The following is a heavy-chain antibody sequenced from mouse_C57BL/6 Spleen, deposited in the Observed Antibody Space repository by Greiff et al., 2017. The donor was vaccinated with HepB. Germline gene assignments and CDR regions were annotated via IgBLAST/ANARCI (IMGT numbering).Heavy chain of an antibody. J-gene: IGHJ1*03. D-gene: IGHD1-1*01. CDR1: GYAFSSYW. CDR2: IYPGDGDT. V-gene: IGHV1-80*01. CDR3: ARPHYCSSSWYFDV. Sequence: QVQLQQSGAELVKPGASVKISCKASGYAFSSYWMNWVKQRPGKGLEWIGQIYPGDGDTNYNGKFKGKATLTADKSSSTAYMQLSSLTSEDSAVYFCARPHYCSSSWYFDVWGTGTTVTVSS.